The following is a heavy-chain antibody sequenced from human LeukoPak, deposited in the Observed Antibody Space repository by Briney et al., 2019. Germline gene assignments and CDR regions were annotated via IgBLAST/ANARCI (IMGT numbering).Heavy chain of an antibody. V-gene: IGHV3-21*04. CDR2: ISSSSSYI. CDR1: GFTFSCCS. Sequence: GGSLRLSCAASGFTFSCCSMTWVRQAPGKGLEWVSSISSSSSYIYYADSVKGRFTISRDNSKNTLYLQMNSLRAEDTAVYYCAKDLGYGDYVFTGQYGMDVWGQGTTVTVSS. D-gene: IGHD4-17*01. CDR3: AKDLGYGDYVFTGQYGMDV. J-gene: IGHJ6*02.